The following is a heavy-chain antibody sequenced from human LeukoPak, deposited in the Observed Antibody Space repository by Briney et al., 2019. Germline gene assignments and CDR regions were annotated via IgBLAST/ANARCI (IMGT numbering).Heavy chain of an antibody. V-gene: IGHV4-59*01. D-gene: IGHD6-6*01. CDR2: IYYSGST. J-gene: IGHJ6*02. Sequence: SETLSLTYTVSGGSISSYYWSWIRQPPGKGLEWIGYIYYSGSTNYNPSLKSRVTISVDTSKNQFSLKLSSATAADTAVYYCARQYSSSSGYYYYGMDVWGQGTTVTVSS. CDR3: ARQYSSSSGYYYYGMDV. CDR1: GGSISSYY.